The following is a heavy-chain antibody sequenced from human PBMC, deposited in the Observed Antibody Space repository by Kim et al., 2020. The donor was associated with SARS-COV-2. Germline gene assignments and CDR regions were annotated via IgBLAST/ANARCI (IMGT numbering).Heavy chain of an antibody. V-gene: IGHV4-39*07. Sequence: SETLSLTCTVSGGSISSSSYYWGWIRQPPGKGLEWIGSIYYSGSTYYNPSLKSRVTISVDTSKNQFSLKLSSVTAADTAVYYCARTGLTVVVVAAPVYYFDYWGQGTLVTVSS. D-gene: IGHD2-15*01. CDR3: ARTGLTVVVVAAPVYYFDY. J-gene: IGHJ4*02. CDR1: GGSISSSSYY. CDR2: IYYSGST.